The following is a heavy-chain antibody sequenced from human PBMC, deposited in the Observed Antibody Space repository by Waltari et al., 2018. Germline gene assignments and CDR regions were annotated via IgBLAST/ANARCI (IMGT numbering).Heavy chain of an antibody. CDR3: ARVSGRLERYSDLDY. CDR1: GFTFGTSS. D-gene: IGHD1-1*01. Sequence: EVQLLESGGGLVTPGGSLRLSCAASGFTFGTSSLNWVRQAPGKGLEWVSSISPDSSYIYYAGSVKGRFTISRDNAKNSLYVQMSSLRAEDTAVYYCARVSGRLERYSDLDYWGQGTLVTVSS. J-gene: IGHJ4*02. CDR2: ISPDSSYI. V-gene: IGHV3-21*01.